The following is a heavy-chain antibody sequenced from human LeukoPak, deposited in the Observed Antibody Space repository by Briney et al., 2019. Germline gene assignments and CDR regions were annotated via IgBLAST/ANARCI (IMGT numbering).Heavy chain of an antibody. V-gene: IGHV3-7*01. D-gene: IGHD4-11*01. Sequence: GGSLRLSCAASGFTFSSYWMSWVRQAPGKGLEWVANIRQDGSEIYYVDSVKGRFTISRDNARNPLDLQMDSLRAEDTAIYYCARDKVTGPTHLDYWGQGTLVTVSS. CDR2: IRQDGSEI. CDR1: GFTFSSYW. J-gene: IGHJ4*02. CDR3: ARDKVTGPTHLDY.